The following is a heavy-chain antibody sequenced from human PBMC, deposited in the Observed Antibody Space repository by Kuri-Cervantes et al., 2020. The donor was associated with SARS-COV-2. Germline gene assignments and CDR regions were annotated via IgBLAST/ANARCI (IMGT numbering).Heavy chain of an antibody. V-gene: IGHV4-4*07. CDR1: GGSISSYY. J-gene: IGHJ5*02. D-gene: IGHD3-22*01. CDR3: ARAGYYYDSSGYYYSLDP. CDR2: IYTSGST. Sequence: SETLSLTCTVSGGSISSYYWSWIRQPAGKGLEWIGRIYTSGSTNYNPSLKSRVTMSVDTSKNQFSLQLNSVTPEDTAVYYCARAGYYYDSSGYYYSLDPWGQGTLVTVSS.